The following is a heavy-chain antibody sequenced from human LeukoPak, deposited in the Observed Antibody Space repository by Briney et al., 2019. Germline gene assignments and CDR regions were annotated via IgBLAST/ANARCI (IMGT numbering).Heavy chain of an antibody. CDR3: ARTHDYYGSGSYGGPSDY. V-gene: IGHV3-33*01. J-gene: IGHJ4*02. Sequence: PGRSLRLSCAASGFTFSSYGMHWVRQAPGKGLEWVAVIWYDGSNKYYADSVKGRFTISGDNSKNTLYLQMNSLRAEDTAVYYCARTHDYYGSGSYGGPSDYWGQGTLVTVSS. D-gene: IGHD3-10*01. CDR1: GFTFSSYG. CDR2: IWYDGSNK.